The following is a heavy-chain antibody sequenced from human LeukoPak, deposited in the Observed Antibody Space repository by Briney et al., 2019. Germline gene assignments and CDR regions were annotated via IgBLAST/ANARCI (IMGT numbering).Heavy chain of an antibody. D-gene: IGHD6-19*01. J-gene: IGHJ4*02. CDR1: GFTFSSYA. CDR2: ISGGGITT. Sequence: GGSLRLSCAASGFTFSSYAMSWVRQAPGKGLEWVSTISGGGITTYYADSAKGRFTISRDNSKNTLYLQMNSLRAEDTAVYYCPKQSYASGWNPFDYWGQGILVTVSS. V-gene: IGHV3-23*01. CDR3: PKQSYASGWNPFDY.